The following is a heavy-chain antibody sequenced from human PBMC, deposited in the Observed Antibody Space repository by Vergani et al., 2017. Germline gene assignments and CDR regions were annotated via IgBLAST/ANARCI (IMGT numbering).Heavy chain of an antibody. CDR3: ARDQTSAADPYYYYYYMDV. CDR2: MSSSSSTV. D-gene: IGHD6-13*01. J-gene: IGHJ6*03. V-gene: IGHV3-48*01. CDR1: GFTFSSYS. Sequence: EVQLLESGGGLVQPGGSLRLSCAASGFTFSSYSMNWGRQAPGKGLGWVSYMSSSSSTVYYEDSVKGRFTISRDNAKNSLYLQMNSLRAEDTAVYYCARDQTSAADPYYYYYYMDVWGKGTTVTVSS.